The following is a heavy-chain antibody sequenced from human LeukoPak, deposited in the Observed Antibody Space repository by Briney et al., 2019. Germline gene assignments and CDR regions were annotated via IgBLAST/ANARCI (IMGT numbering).Heavy chain of an antibody. V-gene: IGHV4-34*01. Sequence: SETLSLTCAVYGGSFSGYYWSWIRQPPGKGLEWIGEVNRSGSTNYNPSLKSRVTISVDTSKNQFSPKLSSVTAADTAVYYCARGRYCSGGSCYRRYFDLWGRGTLVTVSS. CDR1: GGSFSGYY. J-gene: IGHJ2*01. D-gene: IGHD2-15*01. CDR3: ARGRYCSGGSCYRRYFDL. CDR2: VNRSGST.